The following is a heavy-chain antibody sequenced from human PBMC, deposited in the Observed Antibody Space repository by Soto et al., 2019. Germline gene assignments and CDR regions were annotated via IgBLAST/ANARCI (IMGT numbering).Heavy chain of an antibody. D-gene: IGHD3-3*01. Sequence: EVQLVETGGGLVQPGGSLRLSCAASGFTFISHWMSWVRQAPGKGLEWVANIKEDGSEKYYVDSVQGRFTVFRDNAKNSLYLEMNSLGAEDTALYYCARVDFWSGYWGLDYWCQGTMVSVSS. V-gene: IGHV3-7*01. CDR2: IKEDGSEK. CDR3: ARVDFWSGYWGLDY. J-gene: IGHJ4*02. CDR1: GFTFISHW.